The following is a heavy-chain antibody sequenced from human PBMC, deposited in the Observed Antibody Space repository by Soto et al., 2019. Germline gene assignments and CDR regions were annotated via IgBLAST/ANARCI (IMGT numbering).Heavy chain of an antibody. J-gene: IGHJ4*02. CDR3: EKTLERVCYLGCYFDY. CDR1: GFTFSSYA. CDR2: ISGSGGST. D-gene: IGHD2-8*01. V-gene: IGHV3-23*01. Sequence: EVQLLESGGGLVQPGGSLRLSCAASGFTFSSYAMSWVRQAPGKGLEWVSTISGSGGSTYYADSVKGRFTISRDNSKNTLYLQMNSLRAEDTAVYYCEKTLERVCYLGCYFDYWGQGTLVTVYS.